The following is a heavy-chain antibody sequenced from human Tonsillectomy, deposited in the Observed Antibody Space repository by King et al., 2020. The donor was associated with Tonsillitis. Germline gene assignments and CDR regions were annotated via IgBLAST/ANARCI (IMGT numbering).Heavy chain of an antibody. CDR3: ARGYSGTYRGDY. V-gene: IGHV3-74*01. CDR2: INTDGSST. J-gene: IGHJ4*02. CDR1: GFTFSSYW. Sequence: VQLVESGGGLVQPGGSLRLSCAASGFTFSSYWMHWVRQAPGRGLMWVSRINTDGSSTSYADSVKGRFTISRDNAKNTLYLQMNSLRAEDTAVYYCARGYSGTYRGDYWGQGTLVTVSS. D-gene: IGHD1-26*01.